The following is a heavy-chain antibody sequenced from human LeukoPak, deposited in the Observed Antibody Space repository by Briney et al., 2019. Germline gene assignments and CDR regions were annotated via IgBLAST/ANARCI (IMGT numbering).Heavy chain of an antibody. CDR3: ARGKSRGSHIDY. V-gene: IGHV4-38-2*02. D-gene: IGHD1-26*01. Sequence: SETLSLTCTVSGYSISSGYYWGWIRQPPGKGLEWIGSIYHSGSTCYNPSLKSRVTISVDTSKNQFSLKLRSVTAADTAVCYCARGKSRGSHIDYWGQGTLVTVSS. CDR2: IYHSGST. CDR1: GYSISSGYY. J-gene: IGHJ4*02.